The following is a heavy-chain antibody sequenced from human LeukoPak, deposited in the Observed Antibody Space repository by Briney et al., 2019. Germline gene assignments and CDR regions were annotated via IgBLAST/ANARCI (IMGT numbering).Heavy chain of an antibody. CDR3: ARDLAPLYYYDSSGCSTEFDY. CDR2: IIPIFGTA. CDR1: GGTFSSYA. J-gene: IGHJ4*02. Sequence: SVKVSCKASGGTFSSYAISWVRQAPGQGLEWMGGIIPIFGTANYAQKFQGRVTITADESTSTAYMELSSLRSEDTAVYYCARDLAPLYYYDSSGCSTEFDYWGQGTLVTVSS. D-gene: IGHD3-22*01. V-gene: IGHV1-69*13.